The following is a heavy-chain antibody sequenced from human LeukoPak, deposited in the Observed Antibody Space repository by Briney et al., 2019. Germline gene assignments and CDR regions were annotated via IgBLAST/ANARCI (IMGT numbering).Heavy chain of an antibody. CDR2: ISWSGGDT. Sequence: GGSLRLSCEASGFSFSTDAMTWVRQAPGKGLQWVSAISWSGGDTYYDDSVKGRFTISRDNSKNMMHLQMNSLRAEDTALYYCARDSSGWSKNYWGQGTLVTVSS. CDR1: GFSFSTDA. D-gene: IGHD6-19*01. V-gene: IGHV3-23*01. J-gene: IGHJ4*02. CDR3: ARDSSGWSKNY.